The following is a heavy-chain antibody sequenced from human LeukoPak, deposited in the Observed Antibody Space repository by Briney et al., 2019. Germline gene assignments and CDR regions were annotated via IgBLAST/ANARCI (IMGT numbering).Heavy chain of an antibody. CDR2: IEGDGSSK. D-gene: IGHD6-19*01. Sequence: GGSLRLSCAASGFTFSSYWIHWVRQAPGKGLVWVSRIEGDGSSKSYADSVKGRFTISRDNAKNTLHLQINSLRAEDTAVYYCARDPSAVAGYFDYWGQGTLVTVSS. CDR3: ARDPSAVAGYFDY. V-gene: IGHV3-74*01. J-gene: IGHJ4*02. CDR1: GFTFSSYW.